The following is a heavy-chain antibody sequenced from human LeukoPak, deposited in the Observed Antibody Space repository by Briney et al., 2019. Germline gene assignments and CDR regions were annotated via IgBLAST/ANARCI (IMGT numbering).Heavy chain of an antibody. CDR2: MSPDGSEK. D-gene: IGHD1-20*01. CDR1: GITFRRYW. V-gene: IGHV3-7*02. J-gene: IGHJ4*02. Sequence: SGGSLRLSYAGSGITFRRYWINWVGQAPGKGLDWVANMSPDGSEKYYMDSVKGRFTISRDNGKNSLYLQMNSLRVEDTAVYSCAMRNYKYNWGAYFSPHFDYWGQGTLVTVSS. CDR3: AMRNYKYNWGAYFSPHFDY.